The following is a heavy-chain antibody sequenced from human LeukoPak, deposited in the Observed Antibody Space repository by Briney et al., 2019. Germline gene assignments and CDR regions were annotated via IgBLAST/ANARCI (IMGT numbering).Heavy chain of an antibody. J-gene: IGHJ6*03. CDR2: ISWNSGSI. CDR1: GFTFDDYA. CDR3: AKGGGSHYYYYYYMDV. V-gene: IGHV3-9*01. D-gene: IGHD1-26*01. Sequence: QPGRSLRLSCAAAGFTFDDYAMHWLRQAPGKGLEWVSGISWNSGSIGYADSVKGRFTISRDNAKNSLYLQMNSLRAEDTALYYCAKGGGSHYYYYYYMDVWGKGTTVTVSS.